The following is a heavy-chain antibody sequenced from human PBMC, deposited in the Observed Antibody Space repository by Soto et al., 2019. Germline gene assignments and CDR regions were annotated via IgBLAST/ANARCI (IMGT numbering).Heavy chain of an antibody. V-gene: IGHV4-31*03. Sequence: SETLSLTCTVSGGSISSGGYYWSWIRQHPGKGLEWIGYIYYSGSTYYNPSLKSRVTISVDTSKNQFSLKLSSVTAADTAVYYCARSETMVREVTAAFDIWGQGTMVTVSS. CDR3: ARSETMVREVTAAFDI. J-gene: IGHJ3*02. CDR1: GGSISSGGYY. D-gene: IGHD3-10*01. CDR2: IYYSGST.